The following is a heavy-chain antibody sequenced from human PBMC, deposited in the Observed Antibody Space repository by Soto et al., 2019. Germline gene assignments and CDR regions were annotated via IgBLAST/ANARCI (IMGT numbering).Heavy chain of an antibody. Sequence: QVQLVQSGTELKKPGASVMVSCKTSGYTFTSYGISWVRQAPGQGPEWMGLISPYNGDTIYARKFQGRVIVTADTATRTVYLELRSLRSDDTAVYYCARLPKGSTVTSWGQGTLVTVSS. CDR1: GYTFTSYG. V-gene: IGHV1-18*01. D-gene: IGHD4-17*01. CDR3: ARLPKGSTVTS. CDR2: ISPYNGDT. J-gene: IGHJ4*02.